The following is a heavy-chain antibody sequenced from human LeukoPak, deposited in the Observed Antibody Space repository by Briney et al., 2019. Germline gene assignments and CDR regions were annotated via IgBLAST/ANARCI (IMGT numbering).Heavy chain of an antibody. D-gene: IGHD2-2*01. CDR2: IKQDGSEK. Sequence: GGSLRLSCAASGFTFSSYWMSWVRQAPGKGLEWVANIKQDGSEKYYVDSVKGRFTISRDNAKNSLYLQMNSLRAEDTALYHCARDRRYCSSTSCYSFGYWGQGTLVTVSS. CDR3: ARDRRYCSSTSCYSFGY. J-gene: IGHJ4*02. V-gene: IGHV3-7*03. CDR1: GFTFSSYW.